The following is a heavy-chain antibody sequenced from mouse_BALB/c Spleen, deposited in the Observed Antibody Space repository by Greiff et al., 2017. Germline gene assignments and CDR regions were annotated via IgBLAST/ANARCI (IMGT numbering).Heavy chain of an antibody. V-gene: IGHV3-2*02. CDR3: ARLLRRYGYDDFDY. Sequence: EVKLMESGPGLVKPSQSLSLTCTVTGYSITSDYAWNWIRQFPGNKLEWMGYISYSGSTSYNPSLKSRISITRDTSKNQFFLQLNSVTTEDTATYYCARLLRRYGYDDFDYWGQGTTLTVSS. CDR2: ISYSGST. D-gene: IGHD1-2*01. J-gene: IGHJ2*01. CDR1: GYSITSDYA.